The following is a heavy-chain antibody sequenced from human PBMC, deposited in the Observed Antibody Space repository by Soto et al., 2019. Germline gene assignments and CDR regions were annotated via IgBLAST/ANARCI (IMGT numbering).Heavy chain of an antibody. CDR2: ISYDGSNK. D-gene: IGHD6-13*01. CDR1: GLTFSSYA. V-gene: IGHV3-30-3*01. J-gene: IGHJ6*02. CDR3: AGDGAAADYYYGMDV. Sequence: PGGSLRLSCSPSGLTFSSYAMHWVRHPPGEGLEWVAVISYDGSNKYYTDSVKGRFTISRDTSKNTLYLQMNSLRDEDTAVYYCAGDGAAADYYYGMDVWGQGTTVTVSS.